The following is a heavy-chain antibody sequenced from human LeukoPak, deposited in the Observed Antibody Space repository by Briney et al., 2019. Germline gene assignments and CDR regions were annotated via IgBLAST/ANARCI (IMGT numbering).Heavy chain of an antibody. CDR1: GFTFSSYA. V-gene: IGHV3-23*01. CDR2: ISGSGGST. Sequence: GGSLRLSCAASGFTFSSYAMSWVRQAPGRGLEWFSAISGSGGSTYYADSVKGRFTISRDNSKNTLYLQMNSLRAEDTAVYYCAKDSAGDYDLNFDYWGQGTLVTVSS. CDR3: AKDSAGDYDLNFDY. J-gene: IGHJ4*02. D-gene: IGHD4-17*01.